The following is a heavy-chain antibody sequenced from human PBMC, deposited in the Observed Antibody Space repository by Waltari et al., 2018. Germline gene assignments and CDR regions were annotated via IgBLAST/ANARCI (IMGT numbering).Heavy chain of an antibody. J-gene: IGHJ5*02. CDR3: ARGGVAVDGNWFDP. CDR2: IYYSGST. V-gene: IGHV4-59*01. D-gene: IGHD6-19*01. Sequence: QVQLQESGPGLVKPSETLSLTCTVSGGSISSYYWSWLRQPPGKGLEWIGYIYYSGSTNYNPSLKSRVTISVDTSKNQFSLKLSSVTAADTAVYYCARGGVAVDGNWFDPWGQGTLVTVSS. CDR1: GGSISSYY.